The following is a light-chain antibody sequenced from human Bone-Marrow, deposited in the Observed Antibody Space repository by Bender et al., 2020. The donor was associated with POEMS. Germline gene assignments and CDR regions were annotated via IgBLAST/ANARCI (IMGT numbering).Light chain of an antibody. Sequence: QSALTQPASVSGSPGQSITISCTGTSSDVGSYDLVSWYQQDSGKAPKLMIYDVSNRPSGVSNRFSGSKSGNTASLTISGLQAEDESDYYCCSYAGSTTYVVFGGGTKLTVL. V-gene: IGLV2-23*02. CDR1: SSDVGSYDL. J-gene: IGLJ2*01. CDR2: DVS. CDR3: CSYAGSTTYVV.